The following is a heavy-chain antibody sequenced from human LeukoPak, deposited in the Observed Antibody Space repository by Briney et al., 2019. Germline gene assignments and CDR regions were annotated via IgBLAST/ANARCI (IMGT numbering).Heavy chain of an antibody. CDR1: GFTFSSYP. CDR3: AKNTQYSGYYDC. D-gene: IGHD6-6*01. J-gene: IGHJ4*02. Sequence: GGSLRLSCAASGFTFSSYPMTWVRQAPGKGPEWVSFTSDSGGITYYADSVKGRFTISRDNSKNTLYLQMNSLRAEDTAVYYCAKNTQYSGYYDCWGQGTLVAVSS. CDR2: TSDSGGIT. V-gene: IGHV3-23*01.